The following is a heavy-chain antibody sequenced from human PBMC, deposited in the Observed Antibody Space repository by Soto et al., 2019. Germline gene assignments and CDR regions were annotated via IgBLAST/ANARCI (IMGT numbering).Heavy chain of an antibody. D-gene: IGHD6-19*01. CDR3: ARVRVLGSGLSFSMDV. Sequence: PGGSLRLSCAASGFTFSNAWMNWVRQAPGKGLEWVSPISSSSSYIYYADSVKGRFTISRDNAKNSLYLQMNSLRAEDTAVYYCARVRVLGSGLSFSMDVWGQGTTVTVSS. CDR2: ISSSSSYI. V-gene: IGHV3-21*01. CDR1: GFTFSNAW. J-gene: IGHJ6*02.